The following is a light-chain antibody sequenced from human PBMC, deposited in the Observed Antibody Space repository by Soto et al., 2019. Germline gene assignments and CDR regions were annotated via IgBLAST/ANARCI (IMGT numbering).Light chain of an antibody. CDR2: EVN. J-gene: IGLJ1*01. CDR3: CSYAGSSTFYV. Sequence: QSALTQPASLSGSPGQSITISCTGTSSDIGAYDYVSWFQQHPGKAPKLMISEVNNRPSGVSNRFSGSKSGNTASLTISGLQAEDEADYYCCSYAGSSTFYVFGTGTKLTVL. V-gene: IGLV2-23*02. CDR1: SSDIGAYDY.